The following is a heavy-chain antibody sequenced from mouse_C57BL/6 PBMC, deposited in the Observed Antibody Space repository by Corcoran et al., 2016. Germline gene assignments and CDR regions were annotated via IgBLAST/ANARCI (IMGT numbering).Heavy chain of an antibody. CDR2: INPNNGGT. J-gene: IGHJ4*01. CDR3: ARAEYYGSSHAMDY. CDR1: GYTFTDYY. Sequence: EVQLQQSGPELVKPGASVKISCKASGYTFTDYYMNWVKQSHGKSLEWIGDINPNNGGTSYNQKFKGKATLTVDKSSSTAYMELRSLTSEDSAVYYGARAEYYGSSHAMDYWGQGTLVTVSS. D-gene: IGHD1-1*01. V-gene: IGHV1-26*01.